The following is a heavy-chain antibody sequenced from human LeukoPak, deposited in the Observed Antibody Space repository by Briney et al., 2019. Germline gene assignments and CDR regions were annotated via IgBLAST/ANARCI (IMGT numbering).Heavy chain of an antibody. CDR2: IYSGGST. Sequence: GGSLRLSCAASGFTVSSNYMSWVRQAPGKGLEWVSVIYSGGSTHYADSVKGRFTISRDNSKNTLYLQMNSLRAEDTAVYYCARGLSGYSYGYGYWGQGTLVTVSS. CDR1: GFTVSSNY. J-gene: IGHJ4*02. CDR3: ARGLSGYSYGYGY. D-gene: IGHD5-18*01. V-gene: IGHV3-66*01.